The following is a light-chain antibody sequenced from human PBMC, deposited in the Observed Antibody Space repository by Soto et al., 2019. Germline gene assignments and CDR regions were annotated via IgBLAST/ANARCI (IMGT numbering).Light chain of an antibody. CDR2: EVS. V-gene: IGLV2-8*01. J-gene: IGLJ2*01. Sequence: QSVLTQSPSASGSPGQSVTISCTGTSSDVGGYNFVSWYQQHPGKAPKLMIYEVSKRLSGVPDRFSGSKSGNTASLTVSGLQAEDEADYYCSSYTSSRTLVFGGGTKLTVL. CDR1: SSDVGGYNF. CDR3: SSYTSSRTLV.